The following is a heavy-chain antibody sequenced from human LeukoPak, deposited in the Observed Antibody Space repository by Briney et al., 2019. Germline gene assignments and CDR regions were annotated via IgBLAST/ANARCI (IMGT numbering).Heavy chain of an antibody. J-gene: IGHJ3*02. V-gene: IGHV3-21*01. Sequence: GGSLRLSCAASGFTFSRYWMTWVRQAPGKGLEWVSSISSSSSYIYYADSVKGRFTISRDNAKNSLYLQMNSLRAEDTAVYYCAREEFPNAFDIWGQGTMVTVSS. CDR1: GFTFSRYW. CDR3: AREEFPNAFDI. CDR2: ISSSSSYI. D-gene: IGHD2-21*01.